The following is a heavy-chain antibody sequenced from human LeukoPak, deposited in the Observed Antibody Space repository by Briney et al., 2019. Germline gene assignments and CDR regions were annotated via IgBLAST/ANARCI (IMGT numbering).Heavy chain of an antibody. Sequence: GESLKISCEASGYSFTRYWIGWVRQMPGKGLEWMGIIYPGDSDTRYSPSFQGQVSISADKPISTTYLQWSSLKASDTATYYCARQVYGSGMAAFDYWGQGTLVTVSS. V-gene: IGHV5-51*01. CDR3: ARQVYGSGMAAFDY. CDR1: GYSFTRYW. J-gene: IGHJ4*02. D-gene: IGHD3-10*01. CDR2: IYPGDSDT.